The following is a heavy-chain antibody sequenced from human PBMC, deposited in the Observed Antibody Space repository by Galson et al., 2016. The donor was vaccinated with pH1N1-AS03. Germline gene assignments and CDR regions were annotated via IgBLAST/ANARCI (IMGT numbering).Heavy chain of an antibody. V-gene: IGHV1-69*13. J-gene: IGHJ3*02. Sequence: SVKVSCKASGDTFTKSAINWVRQAPGQGLQWLGGIIPIPILGSTHYAPEFQDRVTISADSSTHTVYLQMRHLRSDDTATYYCARGVMSPDCGTDCYSGQAFDIWGQGTVVSVSS. D-gene: IGHD2-21*02. CDR3: ARGVMSPDCGTDCYSGQAFDI. CDR2: IIPIPILGST. CDR1: GDTFTKSA.